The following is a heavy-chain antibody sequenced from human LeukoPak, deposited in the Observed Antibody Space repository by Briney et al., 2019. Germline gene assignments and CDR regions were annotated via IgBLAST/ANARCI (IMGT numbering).Heavy chain of an antibody. Sequence: PGESLRLSCAASGFTFNDYAMHWVRQPPGKGLEWVSLISWDGGSTYYADSVKGRFTPSRDNRKHSPYLQMYCMRAEHTALSYCAKEVAAWAARAGVDYSGQGTLVTVSS. CDR3: AKEVAAWAARAGVDY. D-gene: IGHD6-6*01. CDR2: ISWDGGST. V-gene: IGHV3-43D*03. J-gene: IGHJ4*02. CDR1: GFTFNDYA.